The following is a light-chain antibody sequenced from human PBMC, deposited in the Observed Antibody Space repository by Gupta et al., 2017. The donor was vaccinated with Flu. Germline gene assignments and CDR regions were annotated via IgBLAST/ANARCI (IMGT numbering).Light chain of an antibody. V-gene: IGKV3-20*01. Sequence: EIVLTQSPGTLSLSPGERATLSCRASQSVSSNYLAWYQQKPGQAPRLLIHGASSRATGIPDTFSGSGSGTDFTLTISSLEPEDFAVYYCQQNGNSPSTFGQGTKLDIK. CDR2: GAS. CDR3: QQNGNSPST. J-gene: IGKJ2*01. CDR1: QSVSSNY.